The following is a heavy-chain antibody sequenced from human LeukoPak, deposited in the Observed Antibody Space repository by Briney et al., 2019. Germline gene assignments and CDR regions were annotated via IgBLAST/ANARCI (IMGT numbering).Heavy chain of an antibody. V-gene: IGHV3-30*02. Sequence: GGSLRLSCAASGFTFSSYGMHWVRQAPGKGLEWVAFIRYDGSNKYYADSVKGRFTISRDNSKNTLYLQMNSLRAEDTAVYYCAISNFWSGYYLDYWGQGTLVTVSS. D-gene: IGHD3-3*01. CDR2: IRYDGSNK. CDR1: GFTFSSYG. CDR3: AISNFWSGYYLDY. J-gene: IGHJ4*02.